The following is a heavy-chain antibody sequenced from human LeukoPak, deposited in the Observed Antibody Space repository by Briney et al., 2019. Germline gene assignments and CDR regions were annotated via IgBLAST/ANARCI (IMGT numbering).Heavy chain of an antibody. V-gene: IGHV3-21*04. CDR3: TRDDISDTSGYYHGWFDP. Sequence: GGSLRLSCAASGFTFDTYTLSWVRQAPGMGPEWVSSISTSSTYIYYADSVKGRLTISRDNANNSPYLQMNNLRAEDTAVYYCTRDDISDTSGYYHGWFDPWGQGTLVTVSS. J-gene: IGHJ5*02. D-gene: IGHD3-22*01. CDR1: GFTFDTYT. CDR2: ISTSSTYI.